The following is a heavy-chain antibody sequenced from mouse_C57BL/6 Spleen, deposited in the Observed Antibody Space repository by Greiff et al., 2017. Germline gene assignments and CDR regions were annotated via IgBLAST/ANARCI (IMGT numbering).Heavy chain of an antibody. D-gene: IGHD3-2*01. V-gene: IGHV14-4*01. J-gene: IGHJ3*01. Sequence: VQLQQSGAELVRPGASVKLSCTASGFNINDDYMHWVKQRPEQSLEWIGWIDPENGDTEYAPKFQGKATITADTSTNTAYLQLSSLTSEDTAVYYCTDRARPGGGFAYWGRGALVTVSA. CDR3: TDRARPGGGFAY. CDR2: IDPENGDT. CDR1: GFNINDDY.